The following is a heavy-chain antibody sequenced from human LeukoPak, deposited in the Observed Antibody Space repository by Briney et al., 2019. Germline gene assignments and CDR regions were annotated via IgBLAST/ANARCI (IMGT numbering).Heavy chain of an antibody. Sequence: SVKVSCKASGSTFSSYAISWVRQAPGQGLEWMGRIIPIFGTANYAQKFQGRVTITTDESTSTAYMELSSLRSEDTAVYYCARGPLNWNDGNYFGYWGQGTLVTVSS. CDR1: GSTFSSYA. CDR3: ARGPLNWNDGNYFGY. D-gene: IGHD1-1*01. J-gene: IGHJ4*02. CDR2: IIPIFGTA. V-gene: IGHV1-69*05.